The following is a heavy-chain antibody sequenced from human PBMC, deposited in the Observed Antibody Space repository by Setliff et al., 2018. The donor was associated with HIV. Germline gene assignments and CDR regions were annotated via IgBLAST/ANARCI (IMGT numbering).Heavy chain of an antibody. CDR1: GEFVSSGGNY. Sequence: PSETLSLTCTVFGEFVSSGGNYWGWVRQLPGKALEWIGYIYYSGETYYSPSLKSRVTISLDTSQSQFSLSLTSVTAADTAVYYCARGPTPSYGGDYRDTFDIWGPGTKVTVSS. CDR3: ARGPTPSYGGDYRDTFDI. CDR2: IYYSGET. V-gene: IGHV4-31*03. D-gene: IGHD4-17*01. J-gene: IGHJ3*02.